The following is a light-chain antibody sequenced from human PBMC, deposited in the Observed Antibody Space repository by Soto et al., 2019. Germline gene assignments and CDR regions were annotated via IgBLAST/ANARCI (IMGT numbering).Light chain of an antibody. V-gene: IGKV3-11*01. CDR2: DAS. J-gene: IGKJ4*01. Sequence: EKLMSQSPATLSVSPGERVTLSCRASQNIHNHMSWFLQKPGQTPRLLIYDASNRASGIPARFSGSGSGTDFTLTISSLDPEDFAVYYCQQRSNWPPVTFGGGTKVDIK. CDR3: QQRSNWPPVT. CDR1: QNIHNH.